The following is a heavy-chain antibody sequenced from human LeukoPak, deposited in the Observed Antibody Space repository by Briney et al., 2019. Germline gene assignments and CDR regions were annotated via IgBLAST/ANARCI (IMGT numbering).Heavy chain of an antibody. V-gene: IGHV3-21*01. CDR1: GFTFSSYS. J-gene: IGHJ4*02. CDR2: ISSSSSYI. CDR3: ARAGGRCYDSSGYSE. D-gene: IGHD3-22*01. Sequence: GGSLRLSCAASGFTFSSYSMNWVRQAPGKGLEWVSSISSSSSYIYYADSVKGRFTISRDNAKNSLYLQMNSLRAEDTAVYYCARAGGRCYDSSGYSEWGQGTLVTVSS.